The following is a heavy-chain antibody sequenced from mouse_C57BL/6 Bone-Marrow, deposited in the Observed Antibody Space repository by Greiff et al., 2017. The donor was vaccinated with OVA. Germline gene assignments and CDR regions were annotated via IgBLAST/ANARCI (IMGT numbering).Heavy chain of an antibody. CDR3: SEDAAVYYCAGYYSGSRFDY. D-gene: IGHD1-1*01. CDR2: GQGMEWIW. V-gene: IGHV1-87*01. Sequence: VQLQQSGPELVRPWASVKISCQASYSIFTRFYFAFMDPNPWKQLGKKRPGQGMEWIWGIYRGNGDTKYNQKFKGKATLTADKSASTAYMQLSSLTSEDAAVYYCAGYYSGSRFDYWGQGTPLTVSA. CDR1: YSIFTRF. J-gene: IGHJ2*01.